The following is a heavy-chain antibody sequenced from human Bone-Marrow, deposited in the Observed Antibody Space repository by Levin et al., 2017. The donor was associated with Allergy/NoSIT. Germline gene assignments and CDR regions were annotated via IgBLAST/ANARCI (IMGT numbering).Heavy chain of an antibody. CDR3: ARGGRSGFRDN. J-gene: IGHJ4*02. D-gene: IGHD3-3*01. CDR1: GYTFTSSG. V-gene: IGHV7-4-1*01. Sequence: ASVKVSCKASGYTFTSSGINWVRQAPGQGPEWMGWIDTNTGDPTNAQDFTGRFVFSLDTSVSTAYLQIDSLQTDDTAVYYCARGGRSGFRDNWGQGSLVTVSS. CDR2: IDTNTGDP.